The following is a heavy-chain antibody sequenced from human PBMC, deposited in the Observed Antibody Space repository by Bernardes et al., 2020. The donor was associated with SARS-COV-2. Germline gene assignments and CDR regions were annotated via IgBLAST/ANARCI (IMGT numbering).Heavy chain of an antibody. CDR2: IYPNSGGT. D-gene: IGHD3-22*01. J-gene: IGHJ3*02. CDR1: GYTFTAYY. CDR3: ARGRLYYDSSGSRSDAFDI. Sequence: ASVKVSCKASGYTFTAYYIHWVRQTPGQGLEWLGWIYPNSGGTEYSHNFRGRVTMTRDMSISTAYMELSGLRSDDTAVYYCARGRLYYDSSGSRSDAFDIWGQGTMVTVSS. V-gene: IGHV1-2*02.